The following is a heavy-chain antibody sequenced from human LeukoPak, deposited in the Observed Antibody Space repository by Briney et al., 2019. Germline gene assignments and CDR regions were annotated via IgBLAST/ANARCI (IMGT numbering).Heavy chain of an antibody. D-gene: IGHD6-13*01. Sequence: SETLSLTCTVSGASISSYYWSWIWQPPGKGLEWIGYIYSSGSTNYNPSLKSRVTMSVDTSKNQFSLKLISVTAADTALYYCARDQGREYSSSWYDFWGQGTLVTVSS. CDR2: IYSSGST. CDR1: GASISSYY. J-gene: IGHJ5*01. V-gene: IGHV4-59*01. CDR3: ARDQGREYSSSWYDF.